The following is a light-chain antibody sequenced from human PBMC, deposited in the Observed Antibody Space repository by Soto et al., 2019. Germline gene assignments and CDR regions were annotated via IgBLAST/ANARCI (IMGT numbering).Light chain of an antibody. V-gene: IGLV2-23*01. Sequence: QSVLTQPASVSGSPGQSITISCTGTSSDVGTYNLVSWYQHHPGNAPKLMIYEDSRRPSGVSYRFSGSKSGNTASLTISGLQAEDEADYYCCSYGGSSTVFGGGTKVTVL. CDR2: EDS. J-gene: IGLJ3*02. CDR1: SSDVGTYNL. CDR3: CSYGGSSTV.